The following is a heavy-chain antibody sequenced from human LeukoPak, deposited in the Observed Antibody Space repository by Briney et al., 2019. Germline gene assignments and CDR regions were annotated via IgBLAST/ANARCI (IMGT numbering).Heavy chain of an antibody. CDR2: IKQDGREK. CDR1: GFTFSSYW. J-gene: IGHJ6*03. CDR3: ARVSPNSSYSPYYYYYYMDV. Sequence: GRTLRLSCAASGFTFSSYWMSWVPHAPGKGPEWVANIKQDGREKYYVDSVKGRFTISRDNAKNSLYLQMNSLRAEDTAVYYCARVSPNSSYSPYYYYYYMDVWGKGTTVTVSS. V-gene: IGHV3-7*01. D-gene: IGHD3-22*01.